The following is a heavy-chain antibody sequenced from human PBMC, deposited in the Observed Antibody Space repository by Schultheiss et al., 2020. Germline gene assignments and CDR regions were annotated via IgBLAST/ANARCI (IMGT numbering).Heavy chain of an antibody. CDR2: INVKSGDT. V-gene: IGHV1-2*02. CDR1: GYSFIGYN. CDR3: ARVISLYYDILTGYAAWFDP. Sequence: ASVKVSCKTSGYSFIGYNLHWVRLAPGQGLEWMGWINVKSGDTEIARKFQGRVTMTRDTSISTAYIDLSRLTSDDTAVYYCARVISLYYDILTGYAAWFDPWGQGTLVTVYS. D-gene: IGHD3-9*01. J-gene: IGHJ5*02.